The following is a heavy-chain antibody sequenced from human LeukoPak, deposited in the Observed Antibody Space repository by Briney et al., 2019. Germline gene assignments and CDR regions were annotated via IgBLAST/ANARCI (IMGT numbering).Heavy chain of an antibody. CDR3: AREGYRGNSDAFDL. Sequence: HPGGSLTLSCAASGFTLSSFEMNWVRQAPGKGLEWVSYMSSSGGTIYYIDSVKGRFTISRDNAKNSLYLQMNSLRVEDTALYYCAREGYRGNSDAFDLWGQGTMVTVSS. D-gene: IGHD4-23*01. CDR2: MSSSGGTI. V-gene: IGHV3-48*03. CDR1: GFTLSSFE. J-gene: IGHJ3*01.